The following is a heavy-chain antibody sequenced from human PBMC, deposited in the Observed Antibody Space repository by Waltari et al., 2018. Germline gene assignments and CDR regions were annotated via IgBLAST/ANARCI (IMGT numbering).Heavy chain of an antibody. J-gene: IGHJ4*02. CDR1: GGSISSYY. Sequence: QVQLQESGPGLVKPSETLSLTCTVSGGSISSYYWRWIRQPPGKGLEWIGYIYYSGSTNYNPSLKSRVTISVDTSKNQFSLKLSSVTAADTAVYYCARGLTYSSGLLDSFDYWGQGTLVTVSS. D-gene: IGHD6-19*01. CDR3: ARGLTYSSGLLDSFDY. CDR2: IYYSGST. V-gene: IGHV4-59*01.